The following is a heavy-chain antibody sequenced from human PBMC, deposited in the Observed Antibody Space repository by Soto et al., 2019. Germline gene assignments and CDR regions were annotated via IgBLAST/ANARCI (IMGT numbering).Heavy chain of an antibody. J-gene: IGHJ4*02. CDR1: GNTFTSYD. V-gene: IGHV1-8*01. CDR3: ARGRASGSYYLLDY. D-gene: IGHD3-10*01. Sequence: ASVKVSCKASGNTFTSYDINWVRQATGHGLEWMGWINPNSGNIGCAQKFQGRVTMTRDTAIRTAYMEVSRLRSDDTAVYYCARGRASGSYYLLDYWGQGXLVTVYS. CDR2: INPNSGNI.